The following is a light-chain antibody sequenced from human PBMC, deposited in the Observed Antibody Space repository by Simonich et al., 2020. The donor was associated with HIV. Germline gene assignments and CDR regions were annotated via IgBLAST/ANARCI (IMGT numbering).Light chain of an antibody. CDR1: QSLLHSNGYNY. CDR3: MQALQTPLT. V-gene: IGKV2-28*01. Sequence: DIVMTQSPLSLPVTPGEPASISCRSSQSLLHSNGYNYLDWYLQTPGQSPQLLIYLGSNRASGVPDRCSGSGSGTDFTLKISRVEAEDVGVYYCMQALQTPLTFGQGTKVEIK. CDR2: LGS. J-gene: IGKJ1*01.